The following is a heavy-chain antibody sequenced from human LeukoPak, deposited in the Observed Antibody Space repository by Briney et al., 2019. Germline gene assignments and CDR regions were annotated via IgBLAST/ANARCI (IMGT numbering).Heavy chain of an antibody. D-gene: IGHD1-26*01. V-gene: IGHV3-7*01. CDR1: GFTFSSYW. CDR2: IKQDGREK. J-gene: IGHJ4*02. Sequence: GGSLRLSCAASGFTFSSYWMSWVREAPGKRLEWVANIKQDGREKDYVDSLNCRFTISRDNAKNSLYLQMISLRDEDTAIYYCATKMLNSDQSKYRHFDFWGRGTLVTVSS. CDR3: ATKMLNSDQSKYRHFDF.